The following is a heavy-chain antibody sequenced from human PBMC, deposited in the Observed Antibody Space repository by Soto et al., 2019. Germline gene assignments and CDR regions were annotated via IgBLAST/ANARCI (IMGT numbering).Heavy chain of an antibody. J-gene: IGHJ6*02. CDR3: ARQRPTDGRWEFANYYGMDV. Sequence: SETLSLTCAVSGGSISSGGYSWSWIRQPPGKGLEWIGYIYHSESTKYNPSLKSRVTISVDTSKNQFSLKLSSVTAADTAVYYCARQRPTDGRWEFANYYGMDVWGQGTPVTVSS. V-gene: IGHV4-30-2*01. D-gene: IGHD1-26*01. CDR1: GGSISSGGYS. CDR2: IYHSEST.